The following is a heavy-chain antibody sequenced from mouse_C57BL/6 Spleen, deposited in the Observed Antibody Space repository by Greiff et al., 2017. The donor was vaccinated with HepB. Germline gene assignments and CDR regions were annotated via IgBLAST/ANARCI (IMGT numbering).Heavy chain of an antibody. Sequence: QVQLQQPGAELVMPGASVKLSCKASGYTFTSYWMHWVKQRPGQGLEWIGEIDPSDSYTNYNQKFKGKSTLTVDKSSSTAYMQLSSLTSEDSAVYYCARGRHYGSSYFDYWGQGTTLTVSS. V-gene: IGHV1-69*01. CDR3: ARGRHYGSSYFDY. J-gene: IGHJ2*01. D-gene: IGHD1-1*01. CDR1: GYTFTSYW. CDR2: IDPSDSYT.